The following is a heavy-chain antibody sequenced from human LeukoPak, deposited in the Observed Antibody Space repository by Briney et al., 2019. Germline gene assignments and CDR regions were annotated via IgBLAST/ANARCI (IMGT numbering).Heavy chain of an antibody. J-gene: IGHJ4*02. Sequence: GESLKISCKGAGYSFTSHWIGWVRQMPGKGLEWMGVIYPGDSHTRYSPSFQGQVTISADKSISTAYLQWNSLKASDTAIYYCTRSPDIDILTGFSRYYFDYWGQGTLVTVSS. CDR1: GYSFTSHW. V-gene: IGHV5-51*01. CDR2: IYPGDSHT. D-gene: IGHD3-9*01. CDR3: TRSPDIDILTGFSRYYFDY.